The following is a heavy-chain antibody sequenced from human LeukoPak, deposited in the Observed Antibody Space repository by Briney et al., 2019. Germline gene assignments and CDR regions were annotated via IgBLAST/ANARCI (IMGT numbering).Heavy chain of an antibody. V-gene: IGHV4-39*07. CDR2: IFYSGST. CDR3: ARGIYDSSGYYFY. J-gene: IGHJ4*02. CDR1: GGSISTSNYY. D-gene: IGHD3-22*01. Sequence: PSETLSLTCTVSGGSISTSNYYWGWVRQPPGKGLEWIGNIFYSGSTNYNPSLKSRVTISVDTSKNQFSLKLSSVTAADTAVYYCARGIYDSSGYYFYWGQGTLVTVSS.